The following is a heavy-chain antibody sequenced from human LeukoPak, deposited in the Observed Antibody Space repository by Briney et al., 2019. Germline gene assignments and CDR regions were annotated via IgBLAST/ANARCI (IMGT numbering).Heavy chain of an antibody. CDR3: AKVTWIQLWFFDY. D-gene: IGHD5-18*01. J-gene: IGHJ4*02. CDR2: ISGSGGST. CDR1: GFTFSAYW. Sequence: GGSLRLSCAASGFTFSAYWMTWVRQAPGKGLEWVSAISGSGGSTYYADSVKGRFTISRDNSKNTLYLQMNSLRAEDTAVYYCAKVTWIQLWFFDYWGQGTLVTVSS. V-gene: IGHV3-23*01.